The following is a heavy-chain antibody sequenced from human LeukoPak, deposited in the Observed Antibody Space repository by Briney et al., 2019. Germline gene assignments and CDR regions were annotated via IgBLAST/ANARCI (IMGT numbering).Heavy chain of an antibody. J-gene: IGHJ4*02. D-gene: IGHD3-22*01. V-gene: IGHV3-23*01. CDR2: ISGSGGST. CDR1: GFTFRSYA. Sequence: PGGSLRLSCAASGFTFRSYAMNWVRQAPGKGLEWVAVISGSGGSTYYADSVKGRFTISRDNSKNTLYLQVNSLRAEDTAVYYCAKDYYDTNGYPDYWGRGTLVTVSS. CDR3: AKDYYDTNGYPDY.